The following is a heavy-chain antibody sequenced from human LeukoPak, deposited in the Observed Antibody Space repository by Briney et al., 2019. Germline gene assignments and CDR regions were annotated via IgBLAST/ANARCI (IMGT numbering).Heavy chain of an antibody. J-gene: IGHJ6*02. CDR2: IYDSGST. CDR1: GGSISSYY. V-gene: IGHV4-59*01. D-gene: IGHD1-1*01. Sequence: PSETLSLTCTVSGGSISSYYWSWIRQPPGKGLEWIGYIYDSGSTNYNPSLKSRVTISVDTSQNQFSLKLSSVTAADTAVYYCARVGGTNYYYHGMDVWGQGTTVAVSS. CDR3: ARVGGTNYYYHGMDV.